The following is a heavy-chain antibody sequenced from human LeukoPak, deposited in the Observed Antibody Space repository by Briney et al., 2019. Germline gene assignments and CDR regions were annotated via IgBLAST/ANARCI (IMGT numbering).Heavy chain of an antibody. CDR3: AKGQGVTIFGVGPTV. CDR2: IRYDGSNK. J-gene: IGHJ3*01. V-gene: IGHV3-30*02. Sequence: GGSLRLSCAASGFTFSSYGMHWVRQAPGKGLEWVAFIRYDGSNKYYADSVKGRFTISRDNSKNTLYLQMNSLRAEDTAVYYCAKGQGVTIFGVGPTVWGQGTMVTVSS. CDR1: GFTFSSYG. D-gene: IGHD3-3*01.